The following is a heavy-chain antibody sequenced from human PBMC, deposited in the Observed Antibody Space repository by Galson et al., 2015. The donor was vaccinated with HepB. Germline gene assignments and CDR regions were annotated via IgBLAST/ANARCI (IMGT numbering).Heavy chain of an antibody. Sequence: SLRLSCAASGFTFSSYSMNWVRQAPGKGLEWVSYISSSSSTIYYADSVKGRFTISRDNAKNSLYLQMNSLRAEDTAVYYCASSDGSYYFDYWGQGTLVTVSS. J-gene: IGHJ4*02. CDR1: GFTFSSYS. V-gene: IGHV3-48*01. D-gene: IGHD3-10*01. CDR3: ASSDGSYYFDY. CDR2: ISSSSSTI.